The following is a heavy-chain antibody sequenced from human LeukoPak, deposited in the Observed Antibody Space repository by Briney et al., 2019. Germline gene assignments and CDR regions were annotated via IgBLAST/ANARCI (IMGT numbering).Heavy chain of an antibody. V-gene: IGHV3-74*01. J-gene: IGHJ4*02. CDR2: ISSDGSST. CDR3: ARYGSGSYYNFDY. CDR1: GFTFSRNW. Sequence: PGGSLRLSCAASGFTFSRNWMHWVRQAPGKGLVWVSRISSDGSSTTYADSVKGRFTISRDNSKNTLYLQMNSLRAEDTAVYYCARYGSGSYYNFDYWGQGTLVTVSS. D-gene: IGHD3-10*01.